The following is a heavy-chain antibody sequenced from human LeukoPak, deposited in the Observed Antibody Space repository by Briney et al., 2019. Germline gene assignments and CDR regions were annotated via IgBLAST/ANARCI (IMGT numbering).Heavy chain of an antibody. D-gene: IGHD2-15*01. J-gene: IGHJ4*02. CDR2: IKYDGSAT. CDR3: AKGVDYCSGGSCPADY. Sequence: SGGSLRLSCAASGFTFSNYWMHWIRQVPGKGLAWVSHIKYDGSATNYADSVKGRFTISRDNSKNTLFPQMNSLRAEDTAVYYCAKGVDYCSGGSCPADYWGPGTLVTVSS. V-gene: IGHV3-74*01. CDR1: GFTFSNYW.